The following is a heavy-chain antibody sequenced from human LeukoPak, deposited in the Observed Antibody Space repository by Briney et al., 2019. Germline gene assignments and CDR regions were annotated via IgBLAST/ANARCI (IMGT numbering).Heavy chain of an antibody. CDR3: ARGLVVVPHYYYYYMDV. J-gene: IGHJ6*03. V-gene: IGHV4-4*07. CDR1: GGSISSYY. Sequence: KSSETLSLTCTVSGGSISSYYWSWIRQPAGKGLEWIGRIYTSGSTNYNPSLKSRVTMSVDTSKNQFSLKLSSVTAADTAVHYCARGLVVVPHYYYYYMDVWGKGTTVTVSS. D-gene: IGHD3-22*01. CDR2: IYTSGST.